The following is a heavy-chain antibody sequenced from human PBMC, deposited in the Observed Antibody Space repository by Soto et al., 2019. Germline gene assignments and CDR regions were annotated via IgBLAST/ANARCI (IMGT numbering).Heavy chain of an antibody. Sequence: SETLSLTCTVSGGSISSGGYYWSWIRQHPGKGLEWIGYIYYSGSTYYNPSLKSRVTISVDTSKNQFSLKLSSVTAADTAVYYCARDGRGEMDYFDYWGQGTLVTVSS. V-gene: IGHV4-31*03. CDR3: ARDGRGEMDYFDY. J-gene: IGHJ4*02. CDR2: IYYSGST. CDR1: GGSISSGGYY. D-gene: IGHD3-10*01.